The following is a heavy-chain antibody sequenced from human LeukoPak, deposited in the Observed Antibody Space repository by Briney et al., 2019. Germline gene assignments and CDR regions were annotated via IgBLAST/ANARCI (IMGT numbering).Heavy chain of an antibody. CDR2: IYYSGST. CDR3: VQRNDGIGY. V-gene: IGHV4-39*01. J-gene: IGHJ4*02. Sequence: PSETLSLTCTVSGGSISSSSYYWGWIRRPPGKGLEWIGSIYYSGSTYYNPSLKSRVTISVDTSKNQFSLKLSSVTAADTAVYYCVQRNDGIGYWGQGTLVTVSS. CDR1: GGSISSSSYY. D-gene: IGHD1-1*01.